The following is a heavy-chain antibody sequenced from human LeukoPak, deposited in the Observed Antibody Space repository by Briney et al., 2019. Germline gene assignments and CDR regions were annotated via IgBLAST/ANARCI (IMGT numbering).Heavy chain of an antibody. V-gene: IGHV3-30-3*01. Sequence: PGRSLRLSCAASGFTFSFYAMHWVRQAPGKGLEWVAVISYDGNNEYYADSVKGRFTISRDNSWNTLYLQMNSLRAEDTAVYYCARDPVSSDVYNGMDVWGQGTMVTVSS. D-gene: IGHD1-14*01. J-gene: IGHJ6*02. CDR3: ARDPVSSDVYNGMDV. CDR1: GFTFSFYA. CDR2: ISYDGNNE.